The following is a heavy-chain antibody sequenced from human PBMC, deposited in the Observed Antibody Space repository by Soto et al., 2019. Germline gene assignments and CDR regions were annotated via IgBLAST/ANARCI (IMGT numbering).Heavy chain of an antibody. Sequence: GGSLRLSCAASGFTFSSYGMHWVRQAPGKGLEWVAVISYDGSNKYYADSVKGRFTISRDNSKNTLYLQMNSLRAEDTAVYYCAKVAIVAHLNWFDPWGQGTLVTVSS. D-gene: IGHD5-12*01. CDR2: ISYDGSNK. J-gene: IGHJ5*02. V-gene: IGHV3-30*18. CDR1: GFTFSSYG. CDR3: AKVAIVAHLNWFDP.